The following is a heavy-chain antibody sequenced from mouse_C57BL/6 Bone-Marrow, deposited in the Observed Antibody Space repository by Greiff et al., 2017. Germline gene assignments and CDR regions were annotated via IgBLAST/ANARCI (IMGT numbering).Heavy chain of an antibody. CDR3: ARPYYSNYWYFDV. V-gene: IGHV1-55*01. J-gene: IGHJ1*03. D-gene: IGHD2-5*01. Sequence: QVQLQQPGAELVKPGASVKMSCKASGYTFTSYWLTWVKQRPGQGLAWIGDIYPGSGSTNYNEKFKSKATLTVDTSSSTAYMQLSSLTSEDSAVYYCARPYYSNYWYFDVWGTGTTVTVSS. CDR1: GYTFTSYW. CDR2: IYPGSGST.